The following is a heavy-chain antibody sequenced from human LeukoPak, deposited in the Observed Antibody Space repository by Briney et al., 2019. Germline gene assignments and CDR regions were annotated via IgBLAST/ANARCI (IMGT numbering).Heavy chain of an antibody. CDR3: ASGSVVTALDQ. J-gene: IGHJ4*02. CDR1: GGSITTYY. CDR2: IYYTGNT. Sequence: SETLSLTCAVSGGSITTYYWTWIRQPPGQALEWIGYIYYTGNTKYNPSLESRVIISIDTSKNEFSLKIYSVNAADTAVYFCASGSVVTALDQWGQGTLVTVSS. V-gene: IGHV4-59*01. D-gene: IGHD2-21*02.